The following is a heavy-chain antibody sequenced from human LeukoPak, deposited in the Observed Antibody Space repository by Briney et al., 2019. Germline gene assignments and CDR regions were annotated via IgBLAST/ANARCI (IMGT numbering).Heavy chain of an antibody. Sequence: PSETLSLTCTVSGGSISSYYWSWIRQPPGKGLEWIGYIYYSGTTNYNPTLKSRVTILVDTSKNQFSLKLSSLTAPDTAVYYCARDRDGGTAGQFDYWGQGTLVTVSS. CDR1: GGSISSYY. J-gene: IGHJ4*02. CDR3: ARDRDGGTAGQFDY. CDR2: IYYSGTT. D-gene: IGHD2-15*01. V-gene: IGHV4-59*01.